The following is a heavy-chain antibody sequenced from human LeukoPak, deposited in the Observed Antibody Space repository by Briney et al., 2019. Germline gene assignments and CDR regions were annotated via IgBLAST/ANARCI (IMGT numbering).Heavy chain of an antibody. Sequence: ASVKVSCKASGYTFTGYYMRWVRQAPGQGLEWMGWINPNSGGTNYAQKFQGRVTMTRDTSISTAYMELSRLRSDDTAVYYCAREDLYYYDSSGSEYFQHWGQGTLVTVSS. J-gene: IGHJ1*01. CDR3: AREDLYYYDSSGSEYFQH. CDR1: GYTFTGYY. CDR2: INPNSGGT. V-gene: IGHV1-2*02. D-gene: IGHD3-22*01.